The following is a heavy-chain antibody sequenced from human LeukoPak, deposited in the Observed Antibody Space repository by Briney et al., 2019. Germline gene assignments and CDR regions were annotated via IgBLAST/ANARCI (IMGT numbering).Heavy chain of an antibody. Sequence: SQTLSLTCAISGDSLSSNSAAWSWLRQSPSRGLEWLGRTYYRSKWYNDYAVSVKSRITINPDTSKNQFSLQLNSVSPEDTAVYYCTKATPGPSYYYGMDLWGKGTTVTVSS. CDR1: GDSLSSNSAA. CDR3: TKATPGPSYYYGMDL. V-gene: IGHV6-1*01. CDR2: TYYRSKWYN. J-gene: IGHJ6*04.